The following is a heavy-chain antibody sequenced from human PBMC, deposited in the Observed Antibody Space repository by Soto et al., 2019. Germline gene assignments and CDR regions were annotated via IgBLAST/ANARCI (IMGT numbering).Heavy chain of an antibody. V-gene: IGHV2-5*01. J-gene: IGHJ4*02. CDR3: AHTGPDEWPLDY. Sequence: QSTLKESGPTLVRPTQTLTLTCAFSGFSRSTSGVGVGWIRQPTGKALEWLAVLYWYDSKHYSPSLRSRLTITKATPNNQVVLTMTNMDPMDTGTSYCAHTGPDEWPLDYGCQGNLVTVSS. CDR1: GFSRSTSGVG. CDR2: LYWYDSK. D-gene: IGHD2-8*01.